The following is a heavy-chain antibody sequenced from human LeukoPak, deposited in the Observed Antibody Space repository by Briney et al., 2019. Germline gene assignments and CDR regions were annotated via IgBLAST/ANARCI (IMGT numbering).Heavy chain of an antibody. J-gene: IGHJ4*02. CDR2: IYYSGTT. D-gene: IGHD2-2*01. V-gene: IGHV4-39*07. CDR3: ANKLYCSSTSCYPAGY. Sequence: PSETLSLTCTVSGGSISSSSYYWGWIRQPPGKGLEWIGSIYYSGTTNYNPSLESRVTISLDTSNNQFFLDLNSVTAADTAVYYCANKLYCSSTSCYPAGYWGQGILVTVSS. CDR1: GGSISSSSYY.